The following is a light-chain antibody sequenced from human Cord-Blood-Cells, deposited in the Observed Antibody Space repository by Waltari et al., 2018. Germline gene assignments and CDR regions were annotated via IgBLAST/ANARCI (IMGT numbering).Light chain of an antibody. Sequence: DIQLTQSPSFLSASLGDRVTITFRTSQGISSYLAWYQQKPGKAPKLLIYAASTWQSGVPSRFSGSGSETEFTLTISRLQPEDFATYYCQQLNSYPRTFGQGTKVEIK. J-gene: IGKJ1*01. CDR3: QQLNSYPRT. CDR1: QGISSY. V-gene: IGKV1-9*01. CDR2: AAS.